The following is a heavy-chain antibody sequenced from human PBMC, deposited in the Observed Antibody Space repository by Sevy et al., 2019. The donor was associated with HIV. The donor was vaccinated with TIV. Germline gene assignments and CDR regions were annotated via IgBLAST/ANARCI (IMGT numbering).Heavy chain of an antibody. V-gene: IGHV3-7*01. D-gene: IGHD5-18*01. J-gene: IGHJ4*02. CDR3: VRGGVGGDSYSLDC. CDR1: GFTFSVYW. Sequence: GGSLRLSCAASGFTFSVYWMSWVRQAPGKGLEWVATMKEDGSDKDYVDSVKGRFTISRDNAKNSLYLQMNSLRAEDTAVYYCVRGGVGGDSYSLDCRGQGTLVTVSS. CDR2: MKEDGSDK.